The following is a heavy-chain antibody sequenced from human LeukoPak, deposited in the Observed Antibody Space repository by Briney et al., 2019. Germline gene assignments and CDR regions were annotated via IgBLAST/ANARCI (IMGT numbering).Heavy chain of an antibody. D-gene: IGHD3-22*01. CDR3: ARGDYYDSSGYESTYNWFDP. V-gene: IGHV1-2*02. CDR1: GYTFTGYY. J-gene: IGHJ5*02. Sequence: WASVKVSCKASGYTFTGYYMHWVRQAPGQGLAWMGWINPNSGGTNYAQKFQGRVTMTRDTSISTAYMELSRLRSDDTAVYYCARGDYYDSSGYESTYNWFDPWGQGTLVTVSS. CDR2: INPNSGGT.